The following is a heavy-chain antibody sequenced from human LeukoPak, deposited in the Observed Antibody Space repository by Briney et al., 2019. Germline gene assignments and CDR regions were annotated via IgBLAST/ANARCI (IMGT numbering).Heavy chain of an antibody. CDR2: IYYSGST. V-gene: IGHV4-30-4*08. D-gene: IGHD2-2*03. J-gene: IGHJ4*02. Sequence: SETLSLTCTVSGGSINSGDYYRSWIRQPPGKGLEWIGYIYYSGSTYYNPSLKSRVTISVDTSKNQFSLKLTSVTAADTAVYYCARAPPWINDYWGQGTLVTVSS. CDR1: GGSINSGDYY. CDR3: ARAPPWINDY.